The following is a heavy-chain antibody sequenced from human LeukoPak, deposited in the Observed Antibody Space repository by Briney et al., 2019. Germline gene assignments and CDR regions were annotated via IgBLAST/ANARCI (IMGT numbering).Heavy chain of an antibody. D-gene: IGHD6-19*01. Sequence: GGPLRLSCAASGFTVSSDYMSWLRQAPGKGLEWVSVIYSSSITSYADSVKGRFTISRDNSKNTQYLQMSSLRAEDTAVYYCAKGRYSSGWTAYYFDYWGQGTLVTVSS. CDR1: GFTVSSDY. CDR3: AKGRYSSGWTAYYFDY. J-gene: IGHJ4*02. V-gene: IGHV3-53*01. CDR2: IYSSSIT.